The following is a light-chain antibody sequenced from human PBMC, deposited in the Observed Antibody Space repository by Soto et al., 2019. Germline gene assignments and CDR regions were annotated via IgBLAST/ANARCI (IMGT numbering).Light chain of an antibody. CDR3: SSYTDSNNML. J-gene: IGLJ2*01. V-gene: IGLV2-8*01. CDR1: SSDVGGYNY. CDR2: EVS. Sequence: QSALTQPPSASGSPGQSVTISCTGTSSDVGGYNYVSWYQQHPGKAPKLMIYEVSKRPSGVPDRFSGSKSDNTASLTVSGLQAEDEADYYCSSYTDSNNMLFGGGTKLTVL.